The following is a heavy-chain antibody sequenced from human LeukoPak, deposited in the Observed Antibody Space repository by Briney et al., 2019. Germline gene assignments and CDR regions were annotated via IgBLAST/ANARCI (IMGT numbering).Heavy chain of an antibody. D-gene: IGHD3-22*01. V-gene: IGHV4-39*01. CDR2: IYYRGST. CDR1: GGSISSSSYF. J-gene: IGHJ4*02. CDR3: ARQSSSGYYYLDY. Sequence: SETLSLTCTVSGGSISSSSYFWGWIRQPPGKGLEWIGSIYYRGSTYDNPSLKSRVTISVDTSKNQFSLKLSSVTAADTAVYYCARQSSSGYYYLDYWGQGTLVTVSS.